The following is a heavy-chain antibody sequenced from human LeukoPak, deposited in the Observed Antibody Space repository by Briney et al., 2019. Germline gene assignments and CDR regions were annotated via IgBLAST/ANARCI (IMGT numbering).Heavy chain of an antibody. CDR2: IGTAGDT. D-gene: IGHD6-19*01. Sequence: GGSLRLSCAASGFTFSSYDMHWLRQATGKGLEWVSAIGTAGDTYYPGSVKGRFTISRENAKNSLYLQMNSRRPGDTAVYYGARGGVAGIVSSDNGFDPWGQGTLVTVSS. CDR1: GFTFSSYD. V-gene: IGHV3-13*01. J-gene: IGHJ5*02. CDR3: ARGGVAGIVSSDNGFDP.